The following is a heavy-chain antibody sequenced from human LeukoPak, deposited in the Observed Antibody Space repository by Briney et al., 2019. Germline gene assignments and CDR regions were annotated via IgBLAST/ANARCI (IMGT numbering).Heavy chain of an antibody. J-gene: IGHJ4*02. V-gene: IGHV3-21*01. Sequence: PGGSLRLSCAAPGFSFSRYGMSSVRQSPGKGLEWGSSISSSSSYIYYADSVKGRFTISRDNAKNSLYLQMNSLRAEDTAVYYCARLAFGIALAYWGQGTLVTVSS. D-gene: IGHD3-3*02. CDR1: GFSFSRYG. CDR3: ARLAFGIALAY. CDR2: ISSSSSYI.